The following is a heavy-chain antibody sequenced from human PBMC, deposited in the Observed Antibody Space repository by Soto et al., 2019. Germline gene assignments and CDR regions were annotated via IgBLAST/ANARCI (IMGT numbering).Heavy chain of an antibody. CDR2: IYYSGST. CDR1: GGSISSSSYY. V-gene: IGHV4-39*01. Sequence: QLQLQESGPGLVKPSETLSLTCTVSGGSISSSSYYWGWIRQPPGKGLGWIGSIYYSGSTYYHPSLKSRVTISVDTSKNQFSLKLSSVTAADTAVYYCATVWLGESQHWGQGTLVTVSS. D-gene: IGHD3-10*01. CDR3: ATVWLGESQH. J-gene: IGHJ1*01.